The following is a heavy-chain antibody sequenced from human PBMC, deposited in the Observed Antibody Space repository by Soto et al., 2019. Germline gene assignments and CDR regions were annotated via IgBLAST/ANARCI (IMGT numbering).Heavy chain of an antibody. V-gene: IGHV3-30*18. J-gene: IGHJ4*02. CDR3: AKEIVRYTYGACDY. D-gene: IGHD5-18*01. Sequence: QVQLVESGGAVVQPGKSLRLSCAASGFTFNTYGMYWVRQAPGKGLEWVAAISYDGSNKYHADSVKGRFTISRDNSKNTPYLQMNSLRVEDTAVYYCAKEIVRYTYGACDYWGQGALVTVSS. CDR2: ISYDGSNK. CDR1: GFTFNTYG.